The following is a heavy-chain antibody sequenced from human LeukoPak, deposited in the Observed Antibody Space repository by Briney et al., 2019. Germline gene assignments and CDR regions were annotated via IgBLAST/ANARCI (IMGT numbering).Heavy chain of an antibody. Sequence: SQTLSLTCTVSGGSISSGSYYWSWIRQPAGKGLEWIGYIYYSGSTNYNPSLKSRVTISVDASKNQFSLKLSSVTAADTAVYYCASPGYSYGGDAFDIWGQGTMVTVSS. V-gene: IGHV4-61*10. D-gene: IGHD5-18*01. J-gene: IGHJ3*02. CDR1: GGSISSGSYY. CDR2: IYYSGST. CDR3: ASPGYSYGGDAFDI.